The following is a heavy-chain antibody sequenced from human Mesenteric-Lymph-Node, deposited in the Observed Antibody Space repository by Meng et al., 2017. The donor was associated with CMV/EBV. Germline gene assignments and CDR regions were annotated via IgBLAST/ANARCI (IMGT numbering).Heavy chain of an antibody. CDR3: SREVYGDYPFARPPDY. CDR1: GFTFGDYA. V-gene: IGHV3-49*04. J-gene: IGHJ4*02. CDR2: VRTKRHGGST. Sequence: GGSLRLSCTSSGFTFGDYAMGWVRQVPGKGLEWIGFVRTKRHGGSTAYAASVRGRFTISRDDSKSIAYLQMSSLKGEDTGVYYCSREVYGDYPFARPPDYWGQGTLVTVSS. D-gene: IGHD4-17*01.